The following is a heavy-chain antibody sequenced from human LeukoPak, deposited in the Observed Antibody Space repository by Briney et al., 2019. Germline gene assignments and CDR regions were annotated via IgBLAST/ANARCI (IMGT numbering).Heavy chain of an antibody. V-gene: IGHV3-23*01. J-gene: IGHJ4*02. D-gene: IGHD1-26*01. CDR3: PQDLIYSGSHFDY. CDR2: ISSSGGST. CDR1: GFTFSSYA. Sequence: GGSLRLSCAASGFTFSSYAMSWVRQAPGKGLEWVSAISSSGGSTYYADSVKGRFTISRDNSKNTLYLQMNSLRAEDTAVYYCPQDLIYSGSHFDYWGQGTLVTVSS.